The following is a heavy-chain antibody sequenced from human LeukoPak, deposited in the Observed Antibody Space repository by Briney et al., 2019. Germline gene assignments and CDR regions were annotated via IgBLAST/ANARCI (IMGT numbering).Heavy chain of an antibody. CDR2: ISGSGGST. CDR1: GFTFSSYA. V-gene: IGHV3-23*01. CDR3: AKGXGGVVVIALDY. Sequence: PGGSLRLSCAASGFTFSSYAMSWVRQAPGKGLEWVSAISGSGGSTYYADSVKGRFTISRDNSKNTLYLQMNSLRAEDTAVYYCAKGXGGVVVIALDYWGQGTLVTVSS. J-gene: IGHJ4*02. D-gene: IGHD3-22*01.